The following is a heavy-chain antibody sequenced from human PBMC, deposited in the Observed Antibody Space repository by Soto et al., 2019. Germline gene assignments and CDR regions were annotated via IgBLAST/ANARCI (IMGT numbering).Heavy chain of an antibody. J-gene: IGHJ4*02. CDR2: ISAYNGNT. V-gene: IGHV1-18*04. D-gene: IGHD6-19*01. CDR1: GYTFTSYG. Sequence: AASVKVSCKASGYTFTSYGISCVRQAPGQGLEWMGWISAYNGNTNYAQKLQGRVTMTTDTSTSTAYMELRSLRSDDTAVYYCARDLSGWYYFDYWGQGTLVTVSS. CDR3: ARDLSGWYYFDY.